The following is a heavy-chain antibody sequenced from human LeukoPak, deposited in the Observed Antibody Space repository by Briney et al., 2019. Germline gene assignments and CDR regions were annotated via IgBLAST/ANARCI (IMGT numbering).Heavy chain of an antibody. V-gene: IGHV3-64*02. Sequence: GGSLRLSCAASGFTFSNYAMHWVRQAPGEGLEYVSAISSNGGSTYYADSVKGGFTISRDNAKNSLYLQMNSLRAEDTAVYYCARGVGVNYYDSRYFDYWGQGTLVTVSS. J-gene: IGHJ4*02. CDR2: ISSNGGST. CDR3: ARGVGVNYYDSRYFDY. D-gene: IGHD3-22*01. CDR1: GFTFSNYA.